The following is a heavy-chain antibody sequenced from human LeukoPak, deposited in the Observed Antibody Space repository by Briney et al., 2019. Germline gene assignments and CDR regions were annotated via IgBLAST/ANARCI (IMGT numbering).Heavy chain of an antibody. J-gene: IGHJ3*02. CDR2: IYSDGSRT. CDR3: ARSGRGGAFDI. D-gene: IGHD1-26*01. V-gene: IGHV3-74*01. CDR1: GFTFSSYW. Sequence: GGSLRLSCAASGFTFSSYWMHWVRQGPGKGLVWVSRIYSDGSRTTYADSVKGRFTISGDNAKNTLYLQMNRLRAEDTAVYLCARSGRGGAFDIWGQGTMVTVSS.